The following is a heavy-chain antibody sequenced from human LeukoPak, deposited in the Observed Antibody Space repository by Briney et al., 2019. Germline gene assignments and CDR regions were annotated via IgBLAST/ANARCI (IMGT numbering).Heavy chain of an antibody. CDR2: TYSGDTT. J-gene: IGHJ4*02. CDR1: GFIVRSNH. D-gene: IGHD1-14*01. CDR3: ARERPDSRNLDS. V-gene: IGHV3-66*01. Sequence: GGSLRLSCAAFGFIVRSNHINWVRQAPGKGLEWVSITYSGDTTYYADSVKGRFIISKDDSKNTLSLQMNDLRVEDTAVYYCARERPDSRNLDSWGRGALVTVSS.